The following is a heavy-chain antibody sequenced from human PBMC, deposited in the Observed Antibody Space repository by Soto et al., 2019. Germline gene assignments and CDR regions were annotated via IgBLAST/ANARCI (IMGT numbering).Heavy chain of an antibody. Sequence: GGSLRLSCAASRFTLSNYDIHWVRQATGKGLEWVAGITTTGDTYFPASVKGRFTISRDNAKSSLYLQMNSLRAGDTAVYYCARVNGYRFDYWGQGTLVTVSS. CDR1: RFTLSNYD. J-gene: IGHJ4*02. V-gene: IGHV3-13*01. D-gene: IGHD3-9*01. CDR3: ARVNGYRFDY. CDR2: ITTTGDT.